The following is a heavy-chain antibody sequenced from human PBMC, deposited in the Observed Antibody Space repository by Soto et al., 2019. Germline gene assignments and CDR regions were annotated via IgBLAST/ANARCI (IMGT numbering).Heavy chain of an antibody. CDR3: AKGYYFDQ. J-gene: IGHJ4*02. Sequence: GGSLRLYCAASGFTFSSYAMSCVRQAPGKGLEWVSGISGSAGSTYYADSVKGRFTISRDNSKNTLYLQMCSLRAEDTAVYYCAKGYYFDQWGQGTLVTVSS. CDR1: GFTFSSYA. CDR2: ISGSAGST. V-gene: IGHV3-23*01.